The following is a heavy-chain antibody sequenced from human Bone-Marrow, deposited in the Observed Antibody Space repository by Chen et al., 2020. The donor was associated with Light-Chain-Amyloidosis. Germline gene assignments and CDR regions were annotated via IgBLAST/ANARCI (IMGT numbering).Heavy chain of an antibody. Sequence: EQSGPEVKKPGESLKISCKGSGYTFPNYWIGWVRQMPGKGLEWMGVIYPDDSDARYSPSFEGQVTISADKSITTAYLQWRGLKASDTAMYYCARRRDGYSFDYWGQGTLVTVSS. CDR1: GYTFPNYW. D-gene: IGHD5-12*01. CDR3: ARRRDGYSFDY. V-gene: IGHV5-51*01. J-gene: IGHJ4*02. CDR2: IYPDDSDA.